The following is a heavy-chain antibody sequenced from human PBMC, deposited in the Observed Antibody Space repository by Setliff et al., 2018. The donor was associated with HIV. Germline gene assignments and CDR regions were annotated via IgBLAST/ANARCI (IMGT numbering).Heavy chain of an antibody. D-gene: IGHD1-26*01. Sequence: ASVKVSCKSSGYTFTGHYIHWVRQATGQGLEWMGWMNPNSGNTGYAQKFQGRVTMTRNTSISTAYMELSSLRFEDTAVYYCARFRKFQLVGALDYWGQGTLVTVSS. CDR3: ARFRKFQLVGALDY. CDR2: MNPNSGNT. CDR1: GYTFTGHY. J-gene: IGHJ4*02. V-gene: IGHV1-8*02.